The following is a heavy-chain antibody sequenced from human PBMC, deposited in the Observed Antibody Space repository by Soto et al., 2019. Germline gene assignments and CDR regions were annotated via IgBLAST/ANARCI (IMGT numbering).Heavy chain of an antibody. Sequence: SGPTLVKPTQTLTLTCTFSGFSLSTSGVGVGWIRQPPGKALEWLALIYWDDDKRYSPSLKSRLTITKDTSKNQVVLTMTNMDPVDTATYYCAHWGYDFWSGYYTAVSAYFDYWGQGTLVTVSS. D-gene: IGHD3-3*01. J-gene: IGHJ4*02. CDR1: GFSLSTSGVG. CDR2: IYWDDDK. CDR3: AHWGYDFWSGYYTAVSAYFDY. V-gene: IGHV2-5*02.